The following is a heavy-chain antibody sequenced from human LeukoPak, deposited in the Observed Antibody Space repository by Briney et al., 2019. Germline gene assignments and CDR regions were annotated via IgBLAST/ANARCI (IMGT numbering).Heavy chain of an antibody. V-gene: IGHV4-38-2*02. CDR1: GYSISSGYY. Sequence: PSETLSLTCTVSGYSISSGYYWGWLRQPPGKGLEWIGSIYHSGSTYYNPSLKSRVTISVDTSKNQFSLKLSSVTAADTAVYYCARRSTTVDYWGQGTLVTVSS. D-gene: IGHD2/OR15-2a*01. CDR2: IYHSGST. J-gene: IGHJ4*02. CDR3: ARRSTTVDY.